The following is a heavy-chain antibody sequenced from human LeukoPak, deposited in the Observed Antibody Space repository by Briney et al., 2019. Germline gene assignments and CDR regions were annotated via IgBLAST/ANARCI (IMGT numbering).Heavy chain of an antibody. Sequence: SETLSLTCTVSGYSISSGYYWGWIRQPPGKGLEWIGSIYHSGSTYYNPSLKSRVTISVDTSKNQFSLKLSSVTAADTAVYYCARDYYYDSSGYLMDAFDIWGQGTMVTVSS. D-gene: IGHD3-22*01. CDR2: IYHSGST. J-gene: IGHJ3*02. CDR1: GYSISSGYY. CDR3: ARDYYYDSSGYLMDAFDI. V-gene: IGHV4-38-2*02.